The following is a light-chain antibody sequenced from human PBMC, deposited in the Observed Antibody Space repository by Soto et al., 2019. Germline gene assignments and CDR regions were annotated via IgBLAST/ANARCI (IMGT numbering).Light chain of an antibody. J-gene: IGKJ1*01. CDR2: AAS. Sequence: EIVLTQSPGTLSLSPGERTALSCRASQSVTSNYLAWYQQKPGQAPRLLIYAASSRASGIPDRFSGSGSGTDFTLIISRLEPEDFAVYYCHQYGHSPQTFGQGTKVEI. V-gene: IGKV3-20*01. CDR1: QSVTSNY. CDR3: HQYGHSPQT.